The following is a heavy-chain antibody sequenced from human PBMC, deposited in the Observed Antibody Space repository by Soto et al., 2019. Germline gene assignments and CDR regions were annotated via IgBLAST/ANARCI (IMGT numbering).Heavy chain of an antibody. Sequence: AASVNVSCKASGGTFSSYAISWVRQAPGQGLEWMGGIIPIFGTANYAQKFQGRVTITADESTSTAYMELSSLRSEDTAVYYCASPDYYGSGSGGYYYYGMDVWGQGTTVTVSS. CDR2: IIPIFGTA. V-gene: IGHV1-69*13. D-gene: IGHD3-10*01. J-gene: IGHJ6*02. CDR1: GGTFSSYA. CDR3: ASPDYYGSGSGGYYYYGMDV.